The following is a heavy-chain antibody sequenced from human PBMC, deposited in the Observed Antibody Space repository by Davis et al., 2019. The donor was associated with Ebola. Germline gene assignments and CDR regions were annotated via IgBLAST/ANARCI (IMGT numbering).Heavy chain of an antibody. V-gene: IGHV5-10-1*01. CDR1: GYSFTSYW. CDR2: IDPSDPYT. Sequence: GESLKISCMASGYSFTSYWISWVRQMPGKGLAWIGRIDPSDPYTNCSPSFQGHVTISADKSISTAYLQWSSLKASDTGMYYCARQESLYGHIDYWGQGTLVTVSS. CDR3: ARQESLYGHIDY. J-gene: IGHJ4*02. D-gene: IGHD3-10*01.